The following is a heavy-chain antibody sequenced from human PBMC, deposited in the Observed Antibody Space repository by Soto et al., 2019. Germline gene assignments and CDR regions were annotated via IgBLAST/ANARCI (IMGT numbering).Heavy chain of an antibody. J-gene: IGHJ4*02. CDR3: AGESPLADY. V-gene: IGHV1-18*01. CDR1: GYTFTSYG. Sequence: ASVKVSCKASGYTFTSYGISWVRQAPGQGLEWMGWISAYNGNTKYAQKLQGRVTLTTDTSTSTAYMELRRLRSVDTAVYYRAGESPLADYWSQRTLVSVSS. CDR2: ISAYNGNT.